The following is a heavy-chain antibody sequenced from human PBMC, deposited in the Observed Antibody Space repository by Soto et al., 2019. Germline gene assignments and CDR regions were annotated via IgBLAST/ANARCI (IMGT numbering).Heavy chain of an antibody. D-gene: IGHD2-15*01. CDR3: ARDRGYCSGGSCYSYFDY. J-gene: IGHJ4*02. Sequence: EVQLVESGGGLVKPGGSLRLSCAASGFTFSSYSMNWVSKAPGKGLEWVSSISSSSSYIYYADSVKGRFTISRDNAKNFLYLQMTSLRAVDTAVYYCARDRGYCSGGSCYSYFDYWGQGTLVTVSS. CDR1: GFTFSSYS. CDR2: ISSSSSYI. V-gene: IGHV3-21*01.